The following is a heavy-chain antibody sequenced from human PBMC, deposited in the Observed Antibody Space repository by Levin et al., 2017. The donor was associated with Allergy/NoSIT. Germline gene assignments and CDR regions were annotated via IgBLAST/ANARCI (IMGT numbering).Heavy chain of an antibody. D-gene: IGHD1-1*01. V-gene: IGHV3-15*01. CDR3: ATIQL. CDR2: IKSKSDGGTI. Sequence: SLKISCAASGFAFSNAWMSWVRQASGKGLEFVARIKSKSDGGTIHYAAPVKGRFTISRDDSKNMVYLHMNSLKTEDTAVYYCATIQLWGQGTLVTVSS. J-gene: IGHJ4*02. CDR1: GFAFSNAW.